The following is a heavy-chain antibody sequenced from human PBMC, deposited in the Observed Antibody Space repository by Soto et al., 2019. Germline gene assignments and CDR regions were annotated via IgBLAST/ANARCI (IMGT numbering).Heavy chain of an antibody. CDR1: GFTFTTYA. CDR2: ISNDGRGK. CDR3: ARDQCFGGGRSCYYFDF. D-gene: IGHD2-15*01. Sequence: QVQLVESGGGVVQPGRSLRLSCAASGFTFTTYAIHWGRQAPGKGLEWVAVISNDGRGKYYADSVKGRFTISRDNSKNTLYLQMNSLRSDDTAVYYCARDQCFGGGRSCYYFDFWGQGTLVTVSS. J-gene: IGHJ4*02. V-gene: IGHV3-30*04.